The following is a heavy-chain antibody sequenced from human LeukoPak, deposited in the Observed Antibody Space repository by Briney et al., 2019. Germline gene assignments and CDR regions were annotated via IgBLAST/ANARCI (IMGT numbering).Heavy chain of an antibody. V-gene: IGHV1-46*01. CDR1: GYTFTSNC. D-gene: IGHD1-26*01. J-gene: IGHJ4*02. CDR3: ARVGGNYPIN. CDR2: INPSGGST. Sequence: ASVKVSCKASGYTFTSNCMLWVRQAPGQGLEWMGIINPSGGSTSYAQKFQGRVTMTRDTSTSTVYMELSSLSSEDTAVYYCARVGGNYPINWGQGSLVTVSA.